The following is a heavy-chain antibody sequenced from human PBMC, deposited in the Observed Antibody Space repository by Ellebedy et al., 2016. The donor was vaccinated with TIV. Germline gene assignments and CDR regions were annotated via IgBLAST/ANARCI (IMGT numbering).Heavy chain of an antibody. CDR1: GFTFSDYY. CDR2: IYSGGST. J-gene: IGHJ3*02. CDR3: ARQVMITFGGVIVRPAGSDAFDI. D-gene: IGHD3-16*02. Sequence: GESLKISCAASGFTFSDYYMSWVRQAPGKGLEWVSVIYSGGSTYYADSVKGRFTISRDNSKNTLYLQMNSLRAEDTAVYYCARQVMITFGGVIVRPAGSDAFDIWGQGTMVTVSS. V-gene: IGHV3-66*04.